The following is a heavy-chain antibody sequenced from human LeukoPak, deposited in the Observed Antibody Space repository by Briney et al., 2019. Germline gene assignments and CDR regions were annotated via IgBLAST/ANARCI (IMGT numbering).Heavy chain of an antibody. CDR3: ARVPGLAPDY. Sequence: PGGSLRLSCVASEFDFNTYGMHWVRQAPGRGLGWVSYISSSDITIYYADSVKGRFTISRDNAKNSLYLQMNSLRAEDTAVYYCARVPGLAPDYWGQGTLVTVSS. CDR2: ISSSDITI. CDR1: EFDFNTYG. D-gene: IGHD3/OR15-3a*01. J-gene: IGHJ4*02. V-gene: IGHV3-48*04.